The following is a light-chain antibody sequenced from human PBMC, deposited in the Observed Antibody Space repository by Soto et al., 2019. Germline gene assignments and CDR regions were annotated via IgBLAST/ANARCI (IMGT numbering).Light chain of an antibody. V-gene: IGKV3-20*01. Sequence: EIVLTQSPGTLSLSPGERATLSCRASQSVSSNYLTWYQQKPGQAPRLLIYGASSRATGIPDRFSGSGSGTYFTLIISRLEPEDFAVYYCQQYGSSPMYTFGQGTKLEIK. J-gene: IGKJ2*01. CDR1: QSVSSNY. CDR3: QQYGSSPMYT. CDR2: GAS.